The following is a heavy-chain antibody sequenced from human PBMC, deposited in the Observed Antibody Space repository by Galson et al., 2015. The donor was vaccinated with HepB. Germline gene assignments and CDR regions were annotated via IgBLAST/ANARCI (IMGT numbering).Heavy chain of an antibody. CDR1: GYSFTSYW. J-gene: IGHJ6*03. D-gene: IGHD3-10*01. CDR2: IDPSDSYT. V-gene: IGHV5-10-1*01. CDR3: ALGLLSTFGDPYYYYYYMDV. Sequence: QSGAEVKKPGESLRISCKGSGYSFTSYWISWVRQMPGKGLEWMGRIDPSDSYTNYSPSFQGHVTISADKSISTAYLQWSSLKASDTAMYYCALGLLSTFGDPYYYYYYMDVWGKGTTVTVSS.